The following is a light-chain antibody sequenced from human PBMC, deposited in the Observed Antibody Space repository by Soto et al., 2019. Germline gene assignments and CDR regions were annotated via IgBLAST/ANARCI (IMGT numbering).Light chain of an antibody. CDR3: CSYTGSSTS. CDR1: SSDVGSYNL. V-gene: IGLV2-23*01. CDR2: EGN. Sequence: QSARTQPASVSGSPGQSITMSCAGASSDVGSYNLVSWYQQYPGKAPKLIIYEGNKRPSGVSNRFSGSGSGNTASLTISGLQAEDAADYYCCSYTGSSTSFGGGTKVTVL. J-gene: IGLJ3*02.